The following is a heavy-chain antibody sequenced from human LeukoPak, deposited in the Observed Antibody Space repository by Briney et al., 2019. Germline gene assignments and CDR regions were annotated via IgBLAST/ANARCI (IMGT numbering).Heavy chain of an antibody. CDR1: GFTFSSYE. Sequence: PGGSLRLSCAASGFTFSSYEMNWVRQAPGKGLEWVSIIYSGGNTHYADSVKGRFTISRDNSKNTLYLQMNSLRAEDTAVYYCAKHRSVSSMPEFDYWGQGTLVTVSS. D-gene: IGHD1-26*01. J-gene: IGHJ4*02. CDR2: IYSGGNT. V-gene: IGHV3-66*04. CDR3: AKHRSVSSMPEFDY.